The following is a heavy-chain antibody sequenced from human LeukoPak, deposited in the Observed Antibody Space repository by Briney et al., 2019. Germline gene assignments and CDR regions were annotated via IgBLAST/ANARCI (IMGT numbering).Heavy chain of an antibody. CDR1: GYTFTRYD. CDR3: ARGGSGWGSYYFDY. D-gene: IGHD6-19*01. Sequence: ASVKVSCKASGYTFTRYDINWVRQATGQGLGWMGWMNPNSGNTGYAQKFQGRVTTTRNTSISTAYMELSSLRSEDKAVYYCARGGSGWGSYYFDYWGQGTLVTVSS. J-gene: IGHJ4*02. V-gene: IGHV1-8*03. CDR2: MNPNSGNT.